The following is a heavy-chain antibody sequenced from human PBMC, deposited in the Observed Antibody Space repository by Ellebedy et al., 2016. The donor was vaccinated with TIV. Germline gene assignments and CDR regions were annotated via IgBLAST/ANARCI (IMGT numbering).Heavy chain of an antibody. CDR1: GYTFTSYG. Sequence: ASVKVSXXASGYTFTSYGISWVRQAPGQGLEWMGWISAYNGNTNYAQKLQGRVTMTTDTSTSTAYMELRSLRSEDTAVYYCARVAVRTKDIVVVPAAILDGYYYYMDVWGKGTTVTVSS. CDR3: ARVAVRTKDIVVVPAAILDGYYYYMDV. CDR2: ISAYNGNT. D-gene: IGHD2-2*02. J-gene: IGHJ6*03. V-gene: IGHV1-18*01.